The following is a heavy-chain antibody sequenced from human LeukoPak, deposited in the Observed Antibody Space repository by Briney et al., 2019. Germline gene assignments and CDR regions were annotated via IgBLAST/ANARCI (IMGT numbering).Heavy chain of an antibody. CDR1: GGSVSSGSYY. V-gene: IGHV4-61*01. J-gene: IGHJ6*02. CDR2: IYYSGST. Sequence: KPSETLSLTCTVSGGSVSSGSYYWSWIRQPPGKGLEWIGYIYYSGSTNYNPSLKSRVTISVDTSKNQFSLKLSSVTAADTAVYYCASAVVATLGGMDVWGQGTTVTVSS. CDR3: ASAVVATLGGMDV. D-gene: IGHD5-12*01.